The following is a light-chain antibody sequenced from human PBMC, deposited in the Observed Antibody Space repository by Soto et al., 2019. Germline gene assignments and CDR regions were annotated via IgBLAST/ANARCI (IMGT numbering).Light chain of an antibody. CDR2: GAS. V-gene: IGKV3-15*01. J-gene: IGKJ2*01. CDR1: QRVSSN. CDR3: QQYNNCPHT. Sequence: IAMTQSPATLSVSPGERATLSCRASQRVSSNLAWYQQKPGQAPRLLIYGASTRATGIPARFSGSGSGTEFTLTISSLQSEDFAVYYCQQYNNCPHTFGQGTKLEIK.